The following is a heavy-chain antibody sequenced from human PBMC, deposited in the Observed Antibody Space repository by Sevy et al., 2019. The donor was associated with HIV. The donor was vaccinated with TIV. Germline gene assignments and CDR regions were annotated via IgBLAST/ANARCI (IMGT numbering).Heavy chain of an antibody. Sequence: ASVKVSCEASGYTFAKYYMHWVRQAPGHGLEWMGIINPNDGGTTYAQKFQGRVTMTRDTSTTTVYMELTSLRSEDTAVYSCARGSSGSQPFDYWGQGTLVTVSS. CDR3: ARGSSGSQPFDY. CDR2: INPNDGGT. D-gene: IGHD5-12*01. V-gene: IGHV1-46*01. CDR1: GYTFAKYY. J-gene: IGHJ4*02.